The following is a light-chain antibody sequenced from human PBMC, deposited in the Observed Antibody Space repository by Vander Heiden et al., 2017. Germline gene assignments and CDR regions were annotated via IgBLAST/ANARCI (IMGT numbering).Light chain of an antibody. CDR1: QSISAD. CDR2: DAS. CDR3: QQRNSWPRT. Sequence: DIVLTQSPATLSLSPGERATLSCRASQSISADLAWYQQKPGQAPRLLIYDASNRATGIPARFSGSSSGTDFTLTISNLEPEDFAVYYCQQRNSWPRTFGQGTKVEI. J-gene: IGKJ2*01. V-gene: IGKV3-11*01.